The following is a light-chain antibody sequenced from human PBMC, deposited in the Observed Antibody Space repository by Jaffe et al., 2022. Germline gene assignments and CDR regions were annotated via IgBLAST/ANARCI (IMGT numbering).Light chain of an antibody. J-gene: IGKJ3*01. CDR2: ASS. V-gene: IGKV1-12*01. CDR3: QQAAHLPFT. Sequence: DIQMTQSPSSVSASVGDRVTITCRASQSLAGRLAWYQQEPGKAPKLLIYASSTLQSGVPSRFSGSGSGTDFTLTISSLQPEDCATYFCQQAAHLPFTFGPGTKVNIK. CDR1: QSLAGR.